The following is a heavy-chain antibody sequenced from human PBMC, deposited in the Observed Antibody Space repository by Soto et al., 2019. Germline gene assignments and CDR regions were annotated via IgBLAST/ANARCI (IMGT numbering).Heavy chain of an antibody. V-gene: IGHV1-3*01. CDR2: INAGNGNT. D-gene: IGHD3-22*01. J-gene: IGHJ5*02. Sequence: ASVKVSCKASGYTFTSYAMHWVRQAPGQRLEWMGWINAGNGNTKYSQKFQGRVTITRDTSASTAYMELSSLRSEDTAVYYCARDTPDSSGYYYLFDPWGQGTLVTSPQ. CDR1: GYTFTSYA. CDR3: ARDTPDSSGYYYLFDP.